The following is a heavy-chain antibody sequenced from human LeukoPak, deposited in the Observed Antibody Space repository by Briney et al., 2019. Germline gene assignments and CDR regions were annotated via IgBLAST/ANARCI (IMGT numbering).Heavy chain of an antibody. CDR1: GFTFSDYA. CDR2: VSGHGSST. Sequence: GGSLRLSCAASGFTFSDYAIHWVRQAPGKGLEWVSLVSGHGSSTYYADSVKGRFTISRDNNKNSLYLQLNSLKTADTALYFCARDAHPVYGDYVVLYSWGQGTLVTVSS. V-gene: IGHV3-43*02. CDR3: ARDAHPVYGDYVVLYS. J-gene: IGHJ4*02. D-gene: IGHD4-17*01.